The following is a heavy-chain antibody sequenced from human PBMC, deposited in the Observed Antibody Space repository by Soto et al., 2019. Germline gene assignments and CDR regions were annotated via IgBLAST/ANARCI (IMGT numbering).Heavy chain of an antibody. J-gene: IGHJ4*02. CDR2: IYNSVST. V-gene: IGHV4-30-4*01. D-gene: IGHD3-3*01. CDR1: SGSISSGDYC. CDR3: ARGPSADKVDY. Sequence: QVQLQESGPGLVEPSQTLSLTCIVSSGSISSGDYCWSWIRQPPGKGLEWIGHIYNSVSTYRNPSLRSRFTISVDTSKNQFSLKLSSMTAADTAVYYCARGPSADKVDYWGQGTMVTVSS.